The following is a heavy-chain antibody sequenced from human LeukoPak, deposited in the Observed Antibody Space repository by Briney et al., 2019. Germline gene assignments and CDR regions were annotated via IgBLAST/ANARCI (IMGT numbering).Heavy chain of an antibody. Sequence: GESLKISCKGSGYSFSNYWIGWVRQMPGKGLEWMGIIYPGDSDTRYSPSFQGQVTISADKSISTAYLQWCSLKASDTAMYYCARKRYDSSGYYVVGAFDVWGQGTMVTVSS. CDR2: IYPGDSDT. V-gene: IGHV5-51*01. D-gene: IGHD3-22*01. J-gene: IGHJ3*01. CDR3: ARKRYDSSGYYVVGAFDV. CDR1: GYSFSNYW.